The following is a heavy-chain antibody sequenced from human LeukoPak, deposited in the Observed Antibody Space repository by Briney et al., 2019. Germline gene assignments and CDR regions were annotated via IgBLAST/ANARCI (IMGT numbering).Heavy chain of an antibody. CDR3: ARTSYGDYGDY. CDR1: GFTFSSYW. V-gene: IGHV3-74*01. J-gene: IGHJ4*02. CDR2: INSDGSST. D-gene: IGHD4-17*01. Sequence: PGGSLRLSCAASGFTFSSYWMHWVRQAPGKGLVWVSRINSDGSSTSYADSVKGRFTISRDNAKNTLYLQMNSLRAEDTAVYYCARTSYGDYGDYWGQGTLVTVSS.